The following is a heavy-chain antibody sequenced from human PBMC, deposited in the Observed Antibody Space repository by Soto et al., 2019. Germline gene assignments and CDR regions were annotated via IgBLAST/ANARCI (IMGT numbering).Heavy chain of an antibody. Sequence: GASVKVSCKASGYTFTSYAMHWVRQAPGQRLEWMGWINAGNGNTKYSQKFQGRVTITRDTSANTAYMELSSLRSEDTAVYYCATSLYGTTYFDYWGQGTLVTVSS. D-gene: IGHD3-10*01. J-gene: IGHJ4*02. CDR3: ATSLYGTTYFDY. CDR1: GYTFTSYA. CDR2: INAGNGNT. V-gene: IGHV1-3*01.